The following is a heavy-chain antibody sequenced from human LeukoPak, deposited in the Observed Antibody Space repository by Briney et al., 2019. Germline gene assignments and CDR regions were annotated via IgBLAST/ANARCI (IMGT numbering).Heavy chain of an antibody. CDR2: INHSGGT. D-gene: IGHD3-22*01. CDR1: GGSFSGYY. J-gene: IGHJ6*03. CDR3: ARGYDSNGYVYYYYYMDV. V-gene: IGHV4-34*01. Sequence: SETLPLTCAVYGGSFSGYYWSWIRQPPGKGLEWIGEINHSGGTNFNPSLKSRVTISVDTSKNQFSLKLSSVTAADTAVYYCARGYDSNGYVYYYYYMDVWGKGTTVTVSS.